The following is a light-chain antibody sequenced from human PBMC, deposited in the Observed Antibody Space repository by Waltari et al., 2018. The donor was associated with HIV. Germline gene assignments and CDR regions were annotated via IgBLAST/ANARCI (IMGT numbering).Light chain of an antibody. CDR3: QAWDSSTVV. CDR1: KLGDKY. V-gene: IGLV3-1*01. J-gene: IGLJ2*01. CDR2: QDN. Sequence: SYELTQPPSVSVSPGQTATSTCSGDKLGDKYTSWYQQMPGQSPVLVIYQDNKRRSGIAERFSGSNSGNTATLTISGTEAMDEADYYCQAWDSSTVVFGGGTKLTVL.